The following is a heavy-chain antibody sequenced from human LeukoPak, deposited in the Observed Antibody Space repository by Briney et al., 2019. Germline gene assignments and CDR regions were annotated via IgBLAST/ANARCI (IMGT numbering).Heavy chain of an antibody. CDR3: ARDARGLAARPFYFDY. CDR1: GFTFSSYS. CDR2: ISSSSSYI. J-gene: IGHJ4*02. Sequence: GGSLRLSCAASGFTFSSYSMNWVRQAPGKGLEWVSSISSSSSYIYYADSVKGRFTISRDNAKNSLYLRMNSLRAEDTAVYYCARDARGLAARPFYFDYWGQGTLVTVSS. V-gene: IGHV3-21*01. D-gene: IGHD6-6*01.